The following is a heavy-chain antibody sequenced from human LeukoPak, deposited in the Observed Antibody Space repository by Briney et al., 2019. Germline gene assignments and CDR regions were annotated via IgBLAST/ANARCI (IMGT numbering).Heavy chain of an antibody. V-gene: IGHV4-59*12. J-gene: IGHJ5*02. Sequence: PSETLSLTCTVSGDSISSYFWSWIRQPPGKGLEWIGYVHSSGSTSYNPSLETRVTISVDTSKTQFSLNLRSVTAADTAVYYCARDSHSLDMATPGGFDPWGQGTLVTVSS. CDR2: VHSSGST. CDR3: ARDSHSLDMATPGGFDP. CDR1: GDSISSYF. D-gene: IGHD5-24*01.